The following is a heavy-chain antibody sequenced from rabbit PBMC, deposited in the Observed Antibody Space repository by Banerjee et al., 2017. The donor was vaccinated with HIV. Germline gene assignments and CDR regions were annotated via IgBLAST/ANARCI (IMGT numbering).Heavy chain of an antibody. CDR1: GFSFSSSYY. Sequence: QEQLEESGGDLVKPEGSLTLTCTASGFSFSSSYYMCWVRQAPGKGLEWIACIYAGSGTTYYASWAKGRFTISKPSSTTVTLQLNSLTAADTATYFCARHGDLWGPGTLVTVS. CDR3: ARHGDL. J-gene: IGHJ4*01. D-gene: IGHD3-1*01. CDR2: IYAGSGTT. V-gene: IGHV1S45*01.